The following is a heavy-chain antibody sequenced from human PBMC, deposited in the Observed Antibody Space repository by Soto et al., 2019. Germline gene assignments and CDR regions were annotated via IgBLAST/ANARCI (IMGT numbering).Heavy chain of an antibody. Sequence: QVQLQESGPGLVKPSGTLSLTCTVSSGSISSSHWWSWVRQSPGNGLEWIGEIYHSGSTNCSPSLKSRVTLSVDKSKYQFSLRLSSVTAADTAVYYCARHYCTTTTCYRYFDYWGQGTLVTVSS. V-gene: IGHV4-4*02. CDR1: SGSISSSHW. J-gene: IGHJ4*02. CDR2: IYHSGST. D-gene: IGHD2-2*01. CDR3: ARHYCTTTTCYRYFDY.